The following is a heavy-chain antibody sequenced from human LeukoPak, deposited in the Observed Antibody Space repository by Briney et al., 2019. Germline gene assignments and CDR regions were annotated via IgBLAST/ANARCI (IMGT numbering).Heavy chain of an antibody. Sequence: PGGSLRLSCAASGFTFSSSAMSWVRQAPGKGLEWVSSISGSGDSTYYADSVKGRFTISRDNSKNTLYLQMNSLRAEDTAIYYCAKSSRTMAGFFDDWGQGTLVTVSS. CDR2: ISGSGDST. CDR3: AKSSRTMAGFFDD. J-gene: IGHJ4*02. V-gene: IGHV3-23*01. CDR1: GFTFSSSA. D-gene: IGHD4/OR15-4a*01.